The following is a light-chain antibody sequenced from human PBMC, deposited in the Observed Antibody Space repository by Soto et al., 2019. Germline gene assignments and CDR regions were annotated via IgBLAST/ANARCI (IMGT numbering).Light chain of an antibody. V-gene: IGKV3-15*01. CDR2: GAS. Sequence: EIVLTQSPGTLSLSPGERATFSCRASQSVSSSYLAWYQQKPGQAPRLLIYGASTRATGIPARFSGSGSGTDFTLTISGLQSEDFAVYYCHQYNHWLTWTFGQGTKVDIK. CDR3: HQYNHWLTWT. CDR1: QSVSSSY. J-gene: IGKJ1*01.